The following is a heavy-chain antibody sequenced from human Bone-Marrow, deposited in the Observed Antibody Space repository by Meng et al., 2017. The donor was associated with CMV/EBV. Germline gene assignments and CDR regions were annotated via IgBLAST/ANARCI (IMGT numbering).Heavy chain of an antibody. Sequence: SETLSLTCTVSGYSISSGYYWGWVRQPPGKGLEWIGCMHHNGNTYYNPSLKSRGTISVDTSKNQFALKLSSVTAADTAVYYCAREATVSLAYYFDYWGQGTLVTVSS. CDR1: GYSISSGYY. V-gene: IGHV4-38-2*02. D-gene: IGHD4-17*01. CDR2: MHHNGNT. J-gene: IGHJ4*02. CDR3: AREATVSLAYYFDY.